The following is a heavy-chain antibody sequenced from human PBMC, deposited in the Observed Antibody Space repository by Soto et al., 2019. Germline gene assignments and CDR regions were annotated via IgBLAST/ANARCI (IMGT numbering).Heavy chain of an antibody. V-gene: IGHV1-69*06. CDR3: ARGGDGYNLDYYYGMDV. Sequence: SVKVSCKASGGTFSSYAISWVRQAPGQGLEWMGGIIPIFGTANYAQKFQGRVTITADKSTSTAYMELSSLRSEDTAVYYCARGGDGYNLDYYYGMDVWGQGTTVTVSS. CDR1: GGTFSSYA. J-gene: IGHJ6*02. D-gene: IGHD2-21*01. CDR2: IIPIFGTA.